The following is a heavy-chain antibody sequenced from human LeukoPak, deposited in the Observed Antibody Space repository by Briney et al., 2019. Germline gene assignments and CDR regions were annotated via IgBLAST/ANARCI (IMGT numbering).Heavy chain of an antibody. CDR1: GYTFTSYD. CDR2: MNPNSGNT. J-gene: IGHJ4*02. V-gene: IGHV1-8*03. CDR3: AAGKVGAANFDY. Sequence: ASVKASCKASGYTFTSYDINWVRQATGQGLEWMGWMNPNSGNTGYAQKFQGRVTITRNTSISTAYMELSSLRSEDTAVYYCAAGKVGAANFDYWGQGTLVTVSS. D-gene: IGHD1-26*01.